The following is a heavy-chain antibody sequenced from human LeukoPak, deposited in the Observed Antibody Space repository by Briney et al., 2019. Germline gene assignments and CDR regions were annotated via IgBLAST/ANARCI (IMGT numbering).Heavy chain of an antibody. J-gene: IGHJ6*03. V-gene: IGHV1-46*01. D-gene: IGHD6-19*01. Sequence: GASVKVSCKASGYTFTSYYMHWVRQAPGQGLEWMGIINPSGGSTSYAQKFQGRVTMTRDMSTSTVYMELSSLRSEDTAVYYCAVGSYSSGWLSFGYYYYYMDVWGKGTTVTVSS. CDR1: GYTFTSYY. CDR2: INPSGGST. CDR3: AVGSYSSGWLSFGYYYYYMDV.